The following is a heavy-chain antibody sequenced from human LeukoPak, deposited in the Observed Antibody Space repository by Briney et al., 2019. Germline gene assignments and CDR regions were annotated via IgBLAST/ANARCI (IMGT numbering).Heavy chain of an antibody. CDR1: GITLSNYG. V-gene: IGHV3-7*01. J-gene: IGHJ4*02. Sequence: PGGSLRLSCAVSGITLSNYGMSWVRQAPGKGLEWVANIKQDGSEKYYVDSVKGRFTISRDNAKNSLYLQMNSLRAEDTAVYYCARDSLSFRITISSFDYWGQGTLVTVSS. CDR3: ARDSLSFRITISSFDY. D-gene: IGHD3-9*01. CDR2: IKQDGSEK.